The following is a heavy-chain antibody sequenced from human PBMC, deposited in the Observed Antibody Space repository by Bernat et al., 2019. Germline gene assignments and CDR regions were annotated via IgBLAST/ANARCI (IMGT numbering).Heavy chain of an antibody. CDR2: INGGTSHT. Sequence: VQLVQSGAEVRKPGASVRGSCKTSVYTFANYARHWVRQAPAQRLEWMGGINGGTSHTRDEQKFRSRFTITRETSASTVYMDMSSVESDDTDVYCCARSIGPAPGWEGGFDYWGQGTPVTVSS. D-gene: IGHD1-26*01. V-gene: IGHV1-3*01. CDR1: VYTFANYA. CDR3: ARSIGPAPGWEGGFDY. J-gene: IGHJ4*02.